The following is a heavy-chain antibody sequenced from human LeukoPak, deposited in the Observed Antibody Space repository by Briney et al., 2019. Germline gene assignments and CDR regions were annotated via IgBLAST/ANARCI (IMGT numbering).Heavy chain of an antibody. CDR3: ARGPEGIAAPPWFDP. CDR1: APSIGVYY. D-gene: IGHD6-13*01. V-gene: IGHV4-59*01. Sequence: SQSLSLTCTLVAPSIGVYYSSWIRHPPGKWMGWVGSIFHSATATNKSSLKSRFTISLDTTQNQASLKMRSVTAADTAVYYCARGPEGIAAPPWFDPWGQGTLVTVSS. J-gene: IGHJ5*02. CDR2: IFHSATA.